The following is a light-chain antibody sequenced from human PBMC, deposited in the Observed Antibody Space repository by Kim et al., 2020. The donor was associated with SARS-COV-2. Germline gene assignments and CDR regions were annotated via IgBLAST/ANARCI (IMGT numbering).Light chain of an antibody. CDR2: DGS. CDR1: HSIRNW. V-gene: IGKV1-5*01. J-gene: IGKJ2*01. Sequence: DIQLTQSPSNLSACVGVRVTITCRASHSIRNWLAWYQQKPGKAPQLLIYDGSTLESGVPPRFSGSGYGTEFTLTISGLQPDDFATYYCQQYESFWYTFGQGTKLEI. CDR3: QQYESFWYT.